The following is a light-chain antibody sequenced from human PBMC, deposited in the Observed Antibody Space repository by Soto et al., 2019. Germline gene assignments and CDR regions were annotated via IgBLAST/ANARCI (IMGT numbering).Light chain of an antibody. J-gene: IGKJ5*01. CDR1: QSVRSNY. CDR3: QQYGGSPLIT. Sequence: EIVLTQSPGTLSLSPGERASLSCRASQSVRSNYFAWYQQQPGQAPRLLIYDASTRATGIPDRFTGSGSGTDFTLSISRLEPEDSAVYFCQQYGGSPLITFGQGTRLEIK. V-gene: IGKV3-20*01. CDR2: DAS.